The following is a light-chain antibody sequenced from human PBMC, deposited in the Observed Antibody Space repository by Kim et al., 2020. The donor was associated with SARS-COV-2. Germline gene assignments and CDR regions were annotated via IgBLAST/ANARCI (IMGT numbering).Light chain of an antibody. CDR1: QSISSW. Sequence: DIQMTQSPSTLSASVGDRVTITCRASQSISSWLAWYQQKPGKAPRLLIYKASNLESGVPPRFSGSGSGTEFTLTISSLQPDDFATYYCPQSSNLWTFGQGTKVDIK. J-gene: IGKJ1*01. CDR2: KAS. CDR3: PQSSNLWT. V-gene: IGKV1-5*03.